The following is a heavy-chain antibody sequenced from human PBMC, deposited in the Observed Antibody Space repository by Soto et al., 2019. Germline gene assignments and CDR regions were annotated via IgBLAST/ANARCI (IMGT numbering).Heavy chain of an antibody. CDR1: GGTFSSYA. J-gene: IGHJ4*02. V-gene: IGHV1-69*01. Sequence: QVQLVQSGAEVKKPGSSVKVSCKASGGTFSSYAISWVRQAPGQGLEWMGGIIPIFGTANYAQKFQGRVTITADESTNTAYMELSSLRSEDTAVYYCASLTDYDDSSGYYRDYWGQVTLVTVSA. CDR2: IIPIFGTA. D-gene: IGHD3-22*01. CDR3: ASLTDYDDSSGYYRDY.